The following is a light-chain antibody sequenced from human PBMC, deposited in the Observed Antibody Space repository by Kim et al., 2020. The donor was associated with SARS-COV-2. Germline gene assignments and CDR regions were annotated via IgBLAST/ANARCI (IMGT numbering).Light chain of an antibody. J-gene: IGKJ4*01. CDR1: QRISSW. CDR3: QQYNSYSLT. CDR2: DAS. V-gene: IGKV1-5*01. Sequence: ASVGDRVTITCRASQRISSWLAWYQQKPGKAPKLLIYDASSLESGVPSRFSGSGSGTEFTLTISSLQPDDFATYYCQQYNSYSLTFGGGTKVDIK.